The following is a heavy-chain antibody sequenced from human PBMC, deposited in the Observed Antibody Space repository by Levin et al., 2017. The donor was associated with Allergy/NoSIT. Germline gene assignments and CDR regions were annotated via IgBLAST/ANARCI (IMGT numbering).Heavy chain of an antibody. J-gene: IGHJ6*02. CDR3: ARHGDEGASLNPYFYYGLDV. V-gene: IGHV5-51*01. CDR1: GYSFTTYW. D-gene: IGHD1-26*01. CDR2: IYPDDSDT. Sequence: GESLKISCQASGYSFTTYWIGWVRQMPGKGLEWMGIIYPDDSDTRYSPSFQGQVTISADKSIRTAYLQSNTLRASDTAIYYRARHGDEGASLNPYFYYGLDVWGQGTTVTVSS.